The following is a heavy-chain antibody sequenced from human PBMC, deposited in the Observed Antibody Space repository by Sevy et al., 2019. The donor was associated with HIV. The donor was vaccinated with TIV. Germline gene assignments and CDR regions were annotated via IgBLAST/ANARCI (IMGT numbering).Heavy chain of an antibody. CDR3: ARDLQYYYDSSGYYPGY. CDR2: ISSSGSYI. V-gene: IGHV3-21*01. Sequence: GGSLRLSCAASGFTFSSYSMNWVRQAPGKGLEWVSSISSSGSYIYYADSVKGRFTISRDNAKNSLYLQMNSLRAEDTAVYYCARDLQYYYDSSGYYPGYWGQGTLVTVSS. J-gene: IGHJ4*02. D-gene: IGHD3-22*01. CDR1: GFTFSSYS.